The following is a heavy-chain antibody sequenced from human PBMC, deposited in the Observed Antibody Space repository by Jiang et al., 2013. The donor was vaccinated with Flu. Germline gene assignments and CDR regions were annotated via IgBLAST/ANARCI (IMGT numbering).Heavy chain of an antibody. CDR2: IDWDDDK. CDR3: ARSGAYYHHSSSRRHYGLDV. J-gene: IGHJ6*02. V-gene: IGHV2-70*01. D-gene: IGHD3-3*02. Sequence: PPGKALEWLALIDWDDDKYYSTSLKARLTISKDTSRNQVVLKMTHMDPDDTATYYCARSGAYYHHSSSRRHYGLDVWGQGAAVTVSS.